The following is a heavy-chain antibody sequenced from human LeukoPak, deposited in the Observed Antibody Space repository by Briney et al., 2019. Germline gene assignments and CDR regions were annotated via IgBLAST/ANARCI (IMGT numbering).Heavy chain of an antibody. CDR2: ISGSGGTT. CDR3: AKEMATIRAFDF. Sequence: GGSLRLSCAASGFTFGDYAMTWVRQAPGNGLEWVSAISGSGGTTYYGDSVKGRFTISRDNSKNTLSLQMNSLRAEDTAVYYCAKEMATIRAFDFWGQGTIVTVSS. CDR1: GFTFGDYA. J-gene: IGHJ3*01. V-gene: IGHV3-23*01. D-gene: IGHD5-24*01.